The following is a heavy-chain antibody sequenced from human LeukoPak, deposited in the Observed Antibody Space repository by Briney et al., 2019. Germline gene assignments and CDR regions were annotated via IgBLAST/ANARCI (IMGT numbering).Heavy chain of an antibody. CDR2: INPSGGST. D-gene: IGHD3-22*01. CDR3: AGGESYDSSGYCFDY. CDR1: GYTFTSYY. Sequence: ASVKVSCKASGYTFTSYYMHWVRQAPGQGIEWMGIINPSGGSTSYAQKFQGRVTMTRVTSTSTVYMELSSLRSEDTAVYYCAGGESYDSSGYCFDYWGQGTLVTVSS. J-gene: IGHJ4*02. V-gene: IGHV1-46*01.